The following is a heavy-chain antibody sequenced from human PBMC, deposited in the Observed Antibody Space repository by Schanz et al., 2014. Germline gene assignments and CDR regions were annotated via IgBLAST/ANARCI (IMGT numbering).Heavy chain of an antibody. D-gene: IGHD6-19*01. CDR3: ARGGYSSGWYDRDIAHFDY. J-gene: IGHJ4*02. CDR2: MNPDSGNT. V-gene: IGHV1-8*01. Sequence: VQLEQSGAEVKRPGASVRVSCKASGYTFTSYDFNWVRQAPGQGLEWMGWMNPDSGNTGYAQKFQGRVTMTRNTSISTAYMELSSLRSEDTAVYYCARGGYSSGWYDRDIAHFDYWGQGTLVTVSS. CDR1: GYTFTSYD.